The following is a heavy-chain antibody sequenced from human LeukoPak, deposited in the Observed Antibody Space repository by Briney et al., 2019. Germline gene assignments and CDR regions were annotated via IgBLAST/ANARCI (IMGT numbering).Heavy chain of an antibody. CDR1: GYTFTSYG. CDR2: ISAYNGNT. Sequence: GASVKVSCKASGYTFTSYGISWVRQAPGQGLEWMGWISAYNGNTNYAQKLQGRVTMTTDTSTSTAYMELRSLRSDDTAVYYCARLGRVGIAAPLDNAFDIWGQGTMVTVSS. V-gene: IGHV1-18*01. J-gene: IGHJ3*02. D-gene: IGHD6-6*01. CDR3: ARLGRVGIAAPLDNAFDI.